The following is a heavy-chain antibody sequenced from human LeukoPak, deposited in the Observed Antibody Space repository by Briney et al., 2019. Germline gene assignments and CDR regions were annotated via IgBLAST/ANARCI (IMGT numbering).Heavy chain of an antibody. J-gene: IGHJ6*03. CDR1: GYTFTSYG. D-gene: IGHD1-26*01. CDR2: ISAYNGNT. V-gene: IGHV1-18*01. CDR3: ARNFGGSYYVGYYYYYYMDV. Sequence: ASVKVSCKASGYTFTSYGIGWVRQAPGQGLEWMGWISAYNGNTNYAQKLQGRVTMTTDTSTSTAYMELRSLRPDDTAVYYCARNFGGSYYVGYYYYYYMDVWGKGTTVTVSS.